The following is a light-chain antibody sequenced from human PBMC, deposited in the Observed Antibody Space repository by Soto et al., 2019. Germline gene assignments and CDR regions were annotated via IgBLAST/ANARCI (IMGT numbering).Light chain of an antibody. CDR3: QQYYSYPRT. CDR1: QSISNY. V-gene: IGKV1-39*01. CDR2: AAS. J-gene: IGKJ1*01. Sequence: DIQMTQSPPSLSASVGDRVPITCRASQSISNYLNWYQQKPGKAPKLLIYAASTLQSGVPSRFSSSGSGTDFTLTISCLQSEDFATYYCQQYYSYPRTVGQGTKVDIK.